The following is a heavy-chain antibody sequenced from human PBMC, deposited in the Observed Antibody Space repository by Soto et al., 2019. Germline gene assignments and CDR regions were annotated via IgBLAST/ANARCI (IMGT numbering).Heavy chain of an antibody. V-gene: IGHV1-18*01. Sequence: QVQLVQSGAEVKKPGASVKVSCKASGYTFTSYGISWVRQAPGQGLEWMGWINGYNGNTNHAQKLQSRVTMSTDTSTCTAYMGLRSLRSDDSAVYYCARMGDVPYYYYGMDVWGQGTTVTVSS. CDR2: INGYNGNT. CDR3: ARMGDVPYYYYGMDV. CDR1: GYTFTSYG. D-gene: IGHD3-16*01. J-gene: IGHJ6*02.